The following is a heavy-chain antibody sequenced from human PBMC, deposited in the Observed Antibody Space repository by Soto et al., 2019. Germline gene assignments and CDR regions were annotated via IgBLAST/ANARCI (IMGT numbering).Heavy chain of an antibody. Sequence: EVQLVESGGGLVQPGGSPRLSCAASGFTFSNYNMNWVRQAPGKGLEWVSYISSSSTIYYADSVKGRFTISRDNAKNSLYLQMNSLRDDDTAVYYWAREFFYDYWGQGTLVTVSS. J-gene: IGHJ4*02. CDR1: GFTFSNYN. V-gene: IGHV3-48*02. CDR3: AREFFYDY. D-gene: IGHD3-3*01. CDR2: ISSSSTI.